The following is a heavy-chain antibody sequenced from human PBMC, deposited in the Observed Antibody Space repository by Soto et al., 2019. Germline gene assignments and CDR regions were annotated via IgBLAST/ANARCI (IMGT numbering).Heavy chain of an antibody. V-gene: IGHV4-59*01. J-gene: IGHJ3*02. CDR2: IYYSGST. D-gene: IGHD2-15*01. Sequence: SETLSLTCTVSGGSISSYYWSWIRQPPGKGLEWIGYIYYSGSTNYNPSLKSRVTISVDTSKNQFSLKLSSVTAADTAVYYCARDLGGLLNSDDAFDIWGQGTMVTVSS. CDR1: GGSISSYY. CDR3: ARDLGGLLNSDDAFDI.